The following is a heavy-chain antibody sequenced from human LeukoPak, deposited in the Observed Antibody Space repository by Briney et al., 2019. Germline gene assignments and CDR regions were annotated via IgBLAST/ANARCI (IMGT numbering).Heavy chain of an antibody. CDR2: ITGSGDST. D-gene: IGHD4-17*01. CDR3: AKPSFGLYGGYDY. J-gene: IGHJ4*02. CDR1: GFTFSSSW. V-gene: IGHV3-23*01. Sequence: GGSLRLSCEASGFTFSSSWMSWVRQAPGKGLEWVSTITGSGDSTYYADSVKGRFTISRDNSKNTLYLQMSSLRAEDTALYYCAKPSFGLYGGYDYWGQGTLVTVSS.